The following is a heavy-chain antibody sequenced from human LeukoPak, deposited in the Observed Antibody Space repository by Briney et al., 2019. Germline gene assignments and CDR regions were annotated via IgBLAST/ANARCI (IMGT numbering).Heavy chain of an antibody. CDR1: GGSISSYY. D-gene: IGHD3/OR15-3a*01. V-gene: IGHV4-59*01. Sequence: SETLSLTCTVSGGSISSYYWSWIRQPPGKGLEWIGYIYYSGSTNYNPSLKSRVTISVDTSKNQFSLELSSVTAADTAVYYCARGGPPTRASIWGQGTMVTVSS. J-gene: IGHJ3*02. CDR2: IYYSGST. CDR3: ARGGPPTRASI.